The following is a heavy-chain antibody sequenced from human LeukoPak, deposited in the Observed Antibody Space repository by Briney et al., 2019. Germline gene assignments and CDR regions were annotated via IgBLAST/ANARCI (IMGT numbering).Heavy chain of an antibody. V-gene: IGHV3-23*01. D-gene: IGHD2-2*01. CDR3: AKARGYCSGTSCLFDY. J-gene: IGHJ4*02. Sequence: GGSLRLSCAASGFTFSTYAMSWVRQAPGKGLEWVSGTSTSGGDTYYADSVKGRFTISRDNSRNTLYLQMNSLGDEDTTLYYCAKARGYCSGTSCLFDYWGKGTLVTVSS. CDR2: TSTSGGDT. CDR1: GFTFSTYA.